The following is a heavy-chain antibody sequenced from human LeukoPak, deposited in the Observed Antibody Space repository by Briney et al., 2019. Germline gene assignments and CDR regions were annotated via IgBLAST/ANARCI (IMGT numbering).Heavy chain of an antibody. CDR1: GYTFTSYA. CDR2: INAGNGNT. V-gene: IGHV1-3*01. D-gene: IGHD3-9*01. J-gene: IGHJ5*02. Sequence: ASVKVSCKASGYTFTSYAMHWVRQAPGQRLEWMGWINAGNGNTKYSQKFQGRVTITRDTSASTAYMELSSLRSEDTAVYYCARVSFDYDILTRYSPWGQGTLVTVSS. CDR3: ARVSFDYDILTRYSP.